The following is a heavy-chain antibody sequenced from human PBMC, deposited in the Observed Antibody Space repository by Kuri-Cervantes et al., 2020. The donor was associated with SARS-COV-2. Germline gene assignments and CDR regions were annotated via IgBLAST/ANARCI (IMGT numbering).Heavy chain of an antibody. CDR2: IYYNGT. J-gene: IGHJ4*02. Sequence: SGTLSLTCTVSGGSISSYYWSWVRQPPGKGLEFIGYIYYNGTDYNHTLASRVTMSLDTSRNQFSLRLPSVTPADTAVYFYARATSFTCIYYCFDSWGQGNLVTVSS. V-gene: IGHV4-59*01. CDR3: ARATSFTCIYYCFDS. D-gene: IGHD5/OR15-5a*01. CDR1: GGSISSYY.